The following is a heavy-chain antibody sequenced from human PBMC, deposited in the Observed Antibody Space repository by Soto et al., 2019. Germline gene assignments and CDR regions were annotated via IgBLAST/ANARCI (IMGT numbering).Heavy chain of an antibody. V-gene: IGHV3-23*01. CDR1: GFTFSSYA. D-gene: IGHD6-19*01. CDR2: ISGSGGST. CDR3: AKDRISEDISGWSPFDY. Sequence: GGSLRLSCAASGFTFSSYAMSWVRQAPGKGLEWVSAISGSGGSTYYADSVKGRFTISRDNSKNTLYLQMNSLRAEDTAVYYCAKDRISEDISGWSPFDYWGQGTLVTVSS. J-gene: IGHJ4*02.